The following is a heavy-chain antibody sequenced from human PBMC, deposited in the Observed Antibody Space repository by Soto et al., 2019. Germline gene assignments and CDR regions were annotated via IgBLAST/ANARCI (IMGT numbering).Heavy chain of an antibody. CDR1: GFTFSDHY. CDR3: ARGGPFPHWSFDL. V-gene: IGHV3-72*01. CDR2: TRNKANSHTT. Sequence: EVQLVESGGGLVQPGGSLRLSCAASGFTFSDHYMDWVRQAPGKGLEWVGRTRNKANSHTTEYAASVQGRFTISRDDSKNSLYLQMNSLKTEDTAVYYCARGGPFPHWSFDLWGRGTLVTVSS. J-gene: IGHJ2*01.